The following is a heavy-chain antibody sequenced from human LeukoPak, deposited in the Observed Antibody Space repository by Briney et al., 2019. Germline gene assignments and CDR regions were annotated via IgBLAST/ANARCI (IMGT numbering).Heavy chain of an antibody. CDR1: GYTFTVHY. CDR2: IKPDSGAT. CDR3: ARDHDYGPDY. Sequence: ASVKVSCKASGYTFTVHYMHWLRQAPGQGLEWMEWIKPDSGATNFAQNFQGRVTMTSDTSINTAYMELSSLTSDDTAMYYCARDHDYGPDYWGQGTLVTVSA. D-gene: IGHD4/OR15-4a*01. V-gene: IGHV1-2*02. J-gene: IGHJ4*02.